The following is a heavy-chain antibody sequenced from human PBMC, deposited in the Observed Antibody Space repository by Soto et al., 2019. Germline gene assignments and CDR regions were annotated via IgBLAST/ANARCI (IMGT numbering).Heavy chain of an antibody. CDR1: GFTFRTFG. V-gene: IGHV3-30*18. J-gene: IGHJ4*02. Sequence: PGGSLRLSCTSSGFTFRTFGMNWVRQAPGKGLEWVATISDDATKKDYADSVKGRFTISRDNSKNTVYLQMDSLRSEDTAVYYCAKDLRVFTLMYTCDYWGQGTLVTVSS. CDR2: ISDDATKK. CDR3: AKDLRVFTLMYTCDY. D-gene: IGHD1-1*01.